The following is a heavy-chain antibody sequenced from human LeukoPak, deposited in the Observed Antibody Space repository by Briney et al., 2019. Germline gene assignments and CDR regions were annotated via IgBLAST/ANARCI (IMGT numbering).Heavy chain of an antibody. CDR1: GFTFTSSA. J-gene: IGHJ3*02. Sequence: SVKGSCKASGFTFTSSAMQWGGQARGQGLEWVGWIVVGSGNTNYAQKFQERVTITRDMSTSTAYMELSSLRSEDTAVYYCAADLRGDIVVPNAFDIWGQGTMVTVSS. CDR3: AADLRGDIVVPNAFDI. D-gene: IGHD2-21*01. CDR2: IVVGSGNT. V-gene: IGHV1-58*02.